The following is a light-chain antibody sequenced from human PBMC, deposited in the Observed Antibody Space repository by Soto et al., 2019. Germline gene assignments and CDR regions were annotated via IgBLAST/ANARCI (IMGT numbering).Light chain of an antibody. V-gene: IGLV1-40*01. CDR3: QTYDSSLSTSVV. Sequence: QSVLTQPPSVSGAPGQRVTISCTGSSSNIGAGYAVHWYQQIPGTAPKLLIHDDTDRPSGVPDRFSGSKSGNSASPAITGLQAEDEADYYCQTYDSSLSTSVVFGGGTKVTVL. CDR2: DDT. J-gene: IGLJ2*01. CDR1: SSNIGAGYA.